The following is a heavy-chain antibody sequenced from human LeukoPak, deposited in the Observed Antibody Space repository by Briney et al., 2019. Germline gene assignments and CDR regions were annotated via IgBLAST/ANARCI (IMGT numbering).Heavy chain of an antibody. CDR2: IRWNSGSI. V-gene: IGHV3-9*01. CDR1: GFTFDDYA. J-gene: IGHJ5*02. Sequence: GRSLRLSCAASGFTFDDYAMHWVRHAPGEGLEWVSGIRWNSGSIGYADSVKGRFTISRDNAKNSLYLQMNSLRAEDTALYYCALGRGGWYFWFDPWGQGTLVTVSS. CDR3: ALGRGGWYFWFDP. D-gene: IGHD6-19*01.